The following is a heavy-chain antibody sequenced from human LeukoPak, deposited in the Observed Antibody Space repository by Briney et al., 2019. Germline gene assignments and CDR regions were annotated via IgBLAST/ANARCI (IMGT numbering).Heavy chain of an antibody. Sequence: PSETLSLTCTVSGGSVSSYYWSWIRQPPGKGLEWIGYIYYSGHTTYNSSLKSRVTISVDTSKNQFSLKLSSVTAADTAVYYCARAGSYFYYGMDVWGKGPTVTVSS. J-gene: IGHJ6*04. CDR2: IYYSGHT. CDR1: GGSVSSYY. V-gene: IGHV4-59*02. CDR3: ARAGSYFYYGMDV.